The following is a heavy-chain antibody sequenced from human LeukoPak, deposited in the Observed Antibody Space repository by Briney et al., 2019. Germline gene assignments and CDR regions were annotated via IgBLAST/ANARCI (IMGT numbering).Heavy chain of an antibody. J-gene: IGHJ4*02. CDR3: ARTRYCSSTSCYASFDY. Sequence: PSETLSLTCAVSGGSISSSNWWSWVRQPPGKGLEWIGEIYHSGSTNYNPSLKSRVTISVDESKNQFSLKLSSVTAADTAVYYCARTRYCSSTSCYASFDYWGQGTLVTVSS. CDR2: IYHSGST. CDR1: GGSISSSNW. V-gene: IGHV4-4*02. D-gene: IGHD2-2*01.